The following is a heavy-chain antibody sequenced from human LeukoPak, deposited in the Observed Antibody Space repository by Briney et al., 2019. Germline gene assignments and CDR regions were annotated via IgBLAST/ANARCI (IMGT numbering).Heavy chain of an antibody. CDR2: IYYSGST. Sequence: SETLSLTCAVSGGSISSSSYYWGWIRQPPGKGLEWIGSIYYSGSTYYNPSLKSRVTISVDTSKNQFSLNLSSVTAADTAVYYCARRITMVRGPNVSWFDPWGQGTLVTVSS. CDR1: GGSISSSSYY. D-gene: IGHD3-10*01. J-gene: IGHJ5*02. V-gene: IGHV4-39*01. CDR3: ARRITMVRGPNVSWFDP.